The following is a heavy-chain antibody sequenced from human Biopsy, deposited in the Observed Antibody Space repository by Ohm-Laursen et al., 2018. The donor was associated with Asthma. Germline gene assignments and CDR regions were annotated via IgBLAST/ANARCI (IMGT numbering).Heavy chain of an antibody. CDR2: INAGNGNT. Sequence: SVKVSCKASGYTFINYAIHWVRQAPGQRLEWMGWINAGNGNTKYSEKFQGRVTITRDTSASTAYMELSSLSSEDTAVYYCARGYSGSDRIVYYYSGLEVWGQGTTVTVSS. J-gene: IGHJ6*02. D-gene: IGHD5-12*01. CDR3: ARGYSGSDRIVYYYSGLEV. CDR1: GYTFINYA. V-gene: IGHV1-3*01.